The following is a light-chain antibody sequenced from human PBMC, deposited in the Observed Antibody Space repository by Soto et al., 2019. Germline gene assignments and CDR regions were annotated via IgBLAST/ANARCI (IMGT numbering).Light chain of an antibody. J-gene: IGKJ1*01. CDR3: LQYGSSPWT. Sequence: EIVLTQSPGTLSLSPGERATLSCRASQSVSSSYLAWYQQKPGQAPRLLIYGASCGATGIPDRFGGSGSGTDFNLTISRLEPEDFAVYYCLQYGSSPWTFGQGTRVEIK. V-gene: IGKV3-20*01. CDR1: QSVSSSY. CDR2: GAS.